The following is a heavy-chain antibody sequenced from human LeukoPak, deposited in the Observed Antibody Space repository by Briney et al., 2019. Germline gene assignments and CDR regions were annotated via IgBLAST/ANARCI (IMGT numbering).Heavy chain of an antibody. Sequence: AETLSLTCAVYGGSFSGYYWSWIRQPPGKGLEWIGEINHSGSTNYNPSLQSRVTISVDTPKNRFSLKLSSVTAADTAVYYCARDHYYDSSGYSYRRRLTNAFDIWGQGTMVTVSS. D-gene: IGHD3-22*01. CDR2: INHSGST. V-gene: IGHV4-34*01. CDR1: GGSFSGYY. J-gene: IGHJ3*02. CDR3: ARDHYYDSSGYSYRRRLTNAFDI.